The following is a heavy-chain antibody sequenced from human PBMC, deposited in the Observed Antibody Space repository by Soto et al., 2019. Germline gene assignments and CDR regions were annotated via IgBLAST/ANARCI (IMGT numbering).Heavy chain of an antibody. CDR1: GYTFTNYG. Sequence: AAVKVSCKASGYTFTNYGISWVRQAPGQGLEWMGWISAYKGDTNYAQNLRGRVTMTTDTSTNTAYMELRSLRDDDTAMYYCARDLDGSGSYYTDYWGPGTLVTVSS. CDR3: ARDLDGSGSYYTDY. D-gene: IGHD3-10*01. CDR2: ISAYKGDT. V-gene: IGHV1-18*01. J-gene: IGHJ4*02.